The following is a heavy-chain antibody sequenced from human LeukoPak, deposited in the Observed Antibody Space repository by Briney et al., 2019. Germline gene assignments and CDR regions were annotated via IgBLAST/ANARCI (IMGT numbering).Heavy chain of an antibody. CDR3: ARAVGNYGSGSYPPFFDY. Sequence: ASVKVSCKASGYTFTSYGISWVRQAPGQGLEWMGWISAYNGNTNYAQKLQGRVTMTTDTSTSTAYMELRSLRSDDTAVYYCARAVGNYGSGSYPPFFDYWGQGTLVTVSS. J-gene: IGHJ4*02. D-gene: IGHD3-10*01. CDR2: ISAYNGNT. CDR1: GYTFTSYG. V-gene: IGHV1-18*01.